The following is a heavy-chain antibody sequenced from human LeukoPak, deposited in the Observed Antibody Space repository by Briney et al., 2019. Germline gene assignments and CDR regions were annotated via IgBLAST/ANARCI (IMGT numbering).Heavy chain of an antibody. V-gene: IGHV4-59*01. CDR1: GGSISTYY. Sequence: SETLSLTCTVSGGSISTYYWSWIRQPPGKGLEWIGYIYYIGSTNYNPSLKSRVAISVDTSKNQFSLKLRSVTAADTAVYYCARGDYGSGSRNANWFDPWCQGTLVTVSS. J-gene: IGHJ5*02. D-gene: IGHD3-10*01. CDR2: IYYIGST. CDR3: ARGDYGSGSRNANWFDP.